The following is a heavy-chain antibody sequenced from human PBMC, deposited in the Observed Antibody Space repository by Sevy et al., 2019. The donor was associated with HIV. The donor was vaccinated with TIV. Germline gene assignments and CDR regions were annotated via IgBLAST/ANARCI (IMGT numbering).Heavy chain of an antibody. CDR2: IKQDGSVR. V-gene: IGHV3-7*04. D-gene: IGHD2-2*01. CDR3: AKDSMLHLWRGYFDS. Sequence: GGSLRLSCAASGFAMSSYWVTWVRQVPGKGLEWVANIKQDGSVRKYLDSVRGRFTISRDNAKNSVYLEMNSLRAEDTAVYFCAKDSMLHLWRGYFDSWGQGTLVTVSS. CDR1: GFAMSSYW. J-gene: IGHJ4*02.